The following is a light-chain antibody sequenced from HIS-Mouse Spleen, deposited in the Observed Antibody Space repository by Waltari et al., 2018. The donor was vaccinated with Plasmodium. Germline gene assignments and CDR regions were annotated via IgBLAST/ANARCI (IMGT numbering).Light chain of an antibody. CDR2: GAS. J-gene: IGKJ2*01. V-gene: IGKV3-20*01. CDR3: QQYGSSPYT. Sequence: EIVLTQSPGTLSLSPGERATLSCRASQSVSSSYLAWYQQKPGQAARLLIYGASSRATGIPDRFSCSGSGTDFTLTISRLEPEDFAVYYCQQYGSSPYTFGQGTKLEIK. CDR1: QSVSSSY.